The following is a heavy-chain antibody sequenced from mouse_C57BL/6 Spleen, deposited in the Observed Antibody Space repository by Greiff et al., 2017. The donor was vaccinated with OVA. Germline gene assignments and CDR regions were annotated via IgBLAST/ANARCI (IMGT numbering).Heavy chain of an antibody. V-gene: IGHV1-77*01. Sequence: QVQLQQSGAELVKPGASVKISCKASGYTFTDYYINWVKQRPGQGLEWIGKIGPGSGSTYYNEKLKGKATLTADKSSSTAYMQLSILTSEDSAVYICARAPYYGSPFAYWGQGTLVTVSA. CDR3: ARAPYYGSPFAY. CDR2: IGPGSGST. CDR1: GYTFTDYY. J-gene: IGHJ3*01. D-gene: IGHD1-1*01.